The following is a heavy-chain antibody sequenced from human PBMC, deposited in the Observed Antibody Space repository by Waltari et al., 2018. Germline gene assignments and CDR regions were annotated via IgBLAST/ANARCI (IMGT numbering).Heavy chain of an antibody. Sequence: QLQLQESGPGLVKPSETLSTTCTVSGDSISSSSYYWGWIRQSPGKGLEWIGSIDYSGSTDYNPTLKSRVTISGDTSKNQFSLKRSSVTAADTAVYYCARHWKKSGYRFDPWGQGTLVTVSS. D-gene: IGHD5-12*01. V-gene: IGHV4-39*01. CDR3: ARHWKKSGYRFDP. CDR2: IDYSGST. J-gene: IGHJ5*02. CDR1: GDSISSSSYY.